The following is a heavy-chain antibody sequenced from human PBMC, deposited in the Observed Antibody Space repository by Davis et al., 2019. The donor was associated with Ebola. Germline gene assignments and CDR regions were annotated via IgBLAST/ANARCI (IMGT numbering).Heavy chain of an antibody. D-gene: IGHD3-3*01. Sequence: PGGSLRLSCAASGFTFSSYWMSWVRQAPGKGLEWVANIKQDGSEKYYVDSVKGRFTISRDNAKNSLYLQMNSLRAEDTAVYYCARDSPLYDFWSGYYSLFDYWGQGTLVTVSS. CDR1: GFTFSSYW. J-gene: IGHJ4*02. CDR3: ARDSPLYDFWSGYYSLFDY. V-gene: IGHV3-7*01. CDR2: IKQDGSEK.